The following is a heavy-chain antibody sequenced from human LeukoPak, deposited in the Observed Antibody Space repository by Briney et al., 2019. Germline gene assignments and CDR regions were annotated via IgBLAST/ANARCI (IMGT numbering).Heavy chain of an antibody. CDR1: GFTFSSYW. V-gene: IGHV3-74*01. D-gene: IGHD1-14*01. CDR3: ARSNQADDY. CDR2: INPGGSSI. J-gene: IGHJ4*02. Sequence: GRSLRLSCAASGFTFSSYWMHWVRQVPGKGLMWVARINPGGSSITYADSVKGRFTISRDNAKNTLYLQMDSLRAEDTGVYYCARSNQADDYWGQGTLVTASS.